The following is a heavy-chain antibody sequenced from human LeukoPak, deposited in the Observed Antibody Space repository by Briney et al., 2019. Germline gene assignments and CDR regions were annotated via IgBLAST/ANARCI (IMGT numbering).Heavy chain of an antibody. CDR3: ARYYGSGTFAVDY. D-gene: IGHD3-10*01. Sequence: PGGSLRLSCAASGFTFSSYWMHWVRQAPGKGLVWVSRMNTDGSDTIYADSVKGRFTISRDNAKNTLYLQMNSLRAEDTAVYYCARYYGSGTFAVDYWGQGALVTVSS. V-gene: IGHV3-74*01. CDR1: GFTFSSYW. J-gene: IGHJ4*02. CDR2: MNTDGSDT.